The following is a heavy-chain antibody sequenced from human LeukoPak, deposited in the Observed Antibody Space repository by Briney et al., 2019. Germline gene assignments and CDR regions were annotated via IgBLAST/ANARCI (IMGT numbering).Heavy chain of an antibody. CDR2: IYYSWST. D-gene: IGHD6-13*01. Sequence: SETLSLTCTVPGGSISSYYWSWIRQPPGKGQECIGYIYYSWSTNYNPSLKGRVTISVDTSKNQFSLKLSSGTAADTAVYYCARPRKYSSDAFDIWGQGTMVTVSS. J-gene: IGHJ3*02. CDR3: ARPRKYSSDAFDI. CDR1: GGSISSYY. V-gene: IGHV4-59*08.